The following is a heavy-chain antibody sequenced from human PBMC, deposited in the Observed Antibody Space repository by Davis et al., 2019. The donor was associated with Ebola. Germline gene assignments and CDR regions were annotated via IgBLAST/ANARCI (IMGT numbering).Heavy chain of an antibody. CDR2: INTNTGNP. Sequence: ASVKVSCKASGYTFTSYAMNWVRQAPGQGLEWMGWINTNTGNPTYAQGFTGRFVFSLDTSVSTAYLQISSLKAEDTAVYYCARGYYDSSGYYSTHGAFDIWGRGTMVTVSS. V-gene: IGHV7-4-1*02. D-gene: IGHD3-22*01. J-gene: IGHJ3*02. CDR3: ARGYYDSSGYYSTHGAFDI. CDR1: GYTFTSYA.